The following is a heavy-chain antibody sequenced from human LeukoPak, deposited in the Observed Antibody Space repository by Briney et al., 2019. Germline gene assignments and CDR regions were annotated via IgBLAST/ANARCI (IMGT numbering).Heavy chain of an antibody. CDR3: ARRVGYSGYDRRYYYYYMDV. D-gene: IGHD5-12*01. CDR2: IYYSGST. CDR1: GGSISSSSYY. Sequence: SETLSLTCTDSGGSISSSSYYWGWIRQPPGKGLEWIGSIYYSGSTYYNPSLKSRVTISVDTSKNQFSLKLSSVTAADTAVYYCARRVGYSGYDRRYYYYYMDVWGKGTTVTISS. V-gene: IGHV4-39*01. J-gene: IGHJ6*03.